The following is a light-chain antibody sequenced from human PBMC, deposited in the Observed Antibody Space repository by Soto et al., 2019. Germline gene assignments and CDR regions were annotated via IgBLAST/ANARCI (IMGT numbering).Light chain of an antibody. CDR2: GAS. Sequence: EIVMTQSPATLSVSPGERATLSCRASQSVSSNLAWYQQTPGQAPRLLIYGASTRATGIPTRFSGSGSGTEFTLTISSLQSADFAVYYCQQYKNWPPEYTFGQGTKLEIK. CDR3: QQYKNWPPEYT. V-gene: IGKV3-15*01. CDR1: QSVSSN. J-gene: IGKJ2*01.